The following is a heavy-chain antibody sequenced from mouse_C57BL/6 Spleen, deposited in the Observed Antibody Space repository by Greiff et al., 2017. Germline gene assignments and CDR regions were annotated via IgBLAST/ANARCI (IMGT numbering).Heavy chain of an antibody. D-gene: IGHD2-5*01. Sequence: QVQLQQSGAELVRPGSSVKLSCKASGYTFTSYWMHWVKQRPIQGLEWIGNIDPSDSETHYNQKFKDKATLTVDKSSSTAYMQLSSLTSEDSAVYYCARYYSNYYYYAMDYWGQGTSVTVSS. CDR1: GYTFTSYW. CDR2: IDPSDSET. J-gene: IGHJ4*01. CDR3: ARYYSNYYYYAMDY. V-gene: IGHV1-52*01.